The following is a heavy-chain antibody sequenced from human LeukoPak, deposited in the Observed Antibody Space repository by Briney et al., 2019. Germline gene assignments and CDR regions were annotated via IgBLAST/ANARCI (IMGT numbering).Heavy chain of an antibody. CDR3: ARLNVDSSSWLDY. CDR2: ISSSSSTI. Sequence: PGGSLRLSCAASGFTFSSYSMNWVRQAPGKGLEWVSYISSSSSTIYYADSVKGRFTISRDNAKNSLYLQMNSLRAEDTAVYYCARLNVDSSSWLDYWGQGTLVTVSS. D-gene: IGHD6-13*01. V-gene: IGHV3-48*01. J-gene: IGHJ4*02. CDR1: GFTFSSYS.